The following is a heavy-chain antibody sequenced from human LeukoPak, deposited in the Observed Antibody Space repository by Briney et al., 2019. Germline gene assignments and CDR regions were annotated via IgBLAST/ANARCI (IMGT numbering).Heavy chain of an antibody. J-gene: IGHJ4*02. D-gene: IGHD4-11*01. CDR2: IHLGGTT. V-gene: IGHV4-38-2*02. CDR3: ARDYSNYRMYYFDY. Sequence: SETLSLTCTVSGYSLSSGYYWGWIRQPPAKGLEWIGSIHLGGTTYYNPSLKSPVTISVDTSKNQFSLKLSSVTAADTAVYYCARDYSNYRMYYFDYWGQGGLVTVSS. CDR1: GYSLSSGYY.